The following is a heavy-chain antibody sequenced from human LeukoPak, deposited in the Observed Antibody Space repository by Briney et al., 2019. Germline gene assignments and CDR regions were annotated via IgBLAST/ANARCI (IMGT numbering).Heavy chain of an antibody. CDR2: IYYSGST. V-gene: IGHV4-59*01. CDR1: GGSISSYY. D-gene: IGHD6-13*01. Sequence: SETLSLTCTVSGGSISSYYWSWIRQPPGKGLEWVGYIYYSGSTNYNPSLKSRLTISVDTSKNQFSLKLSSVTAADTAVYYCARTSPGQQLVSLYYYYGMDVWGQGTTVTVSS. J-gene: IGHJ6*02. CDR3: ARTSPGQQLVSLYYYYGMDV.